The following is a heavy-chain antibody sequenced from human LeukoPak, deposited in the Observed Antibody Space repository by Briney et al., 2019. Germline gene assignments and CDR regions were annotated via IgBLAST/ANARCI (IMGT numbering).Heavy chain of an antibody. D-gene: IGHD1-1*01. Sequence: PGGSLRLSCAASGFTFSSSAMSWVRQAPGKGLEWVSGISGSGVSTYYADSVKGRFTISRDNSMNTLYLQMNSLRAEDTAVYYCAKDLTTGTTGNFDYWGQGTLVTVSS. V-gene: IGHV3-23*01. CDR1: GFTFSSSA. CDR3: AKDLTTGTTGNFDY. J-gene: IGHJ4*02. CDR2: ISGSGVST.